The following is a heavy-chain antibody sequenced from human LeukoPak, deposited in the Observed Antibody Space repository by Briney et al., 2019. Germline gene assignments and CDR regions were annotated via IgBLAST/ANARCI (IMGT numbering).Heavy chain of an antibody. CDR2: FDPEDGKT. CDR1: GYTLTELS. V-gene: IGHV1-24*01. Sequence: ASVKVSCKVSGYTLTELSMHWVRQAPGKRLEWMGGFDPEDGKTIYSQKFQGRVTITEDTSTNTAYMELSSLRSEDTAVYYCAQIPKEQKSRLFEYWGQGTLVTVSS. J-gene: IGHJ4*02. CDR3: AQIPKEQKSRLFEY. D-gene: IGHD4-11*01.